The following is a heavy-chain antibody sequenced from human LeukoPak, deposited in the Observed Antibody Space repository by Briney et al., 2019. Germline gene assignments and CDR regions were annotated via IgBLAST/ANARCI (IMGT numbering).Heavy chain of an antibody. CDR2: RHYSGTT. Sequence: SETLSLTCTVSGGSISSGGYYWSWIRQHPGKGLEWIGYRHYSGTTYYNASLKSRLAISVDTSKNQFSLKLSSVTAADTAVYYCARASLAYCSGGSCYAIDHWGQGTLVTVSS. J-gene: IGHJ4*02. D-gene: IGHD2-15*01. CDR3: ARASLAYCSGGSCYAIDH. V-gene: IGHV4-31*03. CDR1: GGSISSGGYY.